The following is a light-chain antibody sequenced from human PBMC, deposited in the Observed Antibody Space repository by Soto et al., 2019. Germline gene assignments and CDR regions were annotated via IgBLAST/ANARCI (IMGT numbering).Light chain of an antibody. Sequence: IVLTQSPLSLPVTPGEPASISCRSSQSLLNSNGYNYLDWYLQKPGQSPQVLIYLGSNRTYGVPARFSGSGSGTDFTLKISSLAADDVGVYYYEDGPAISLTLGGGTKVAIK. V-gene: IGKV2-28*01. CDR2: LGS. CDR1: QSLLNSNGYNY. J-gene: IGKJ4*01. CDR3: EDGPAISLT.